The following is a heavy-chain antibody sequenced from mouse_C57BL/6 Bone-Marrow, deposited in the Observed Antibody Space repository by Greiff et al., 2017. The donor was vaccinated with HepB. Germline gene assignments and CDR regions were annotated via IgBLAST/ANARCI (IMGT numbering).Heavy chain of an antibody. D-gene: IGHD1-1*01. CDR2: ISDGGSYT. J-gene: IGHJ1*03. Sequence: EVNLVESGGGLVKPGGSLKLSCAASGFTFSSYAMSWVRQTPEKRLEWVATISDGGSYTYYPDNVKGRFTISRDNAKNNLYLQMSHLKSEDTAMYYCARDLNYYGSSYWYFDVWGTGTTVTVSS. CDR3: ARDLNYYGSSYWYFDV. V-gene: IGHV5-4*01. CDR1: GFTFSSYA.